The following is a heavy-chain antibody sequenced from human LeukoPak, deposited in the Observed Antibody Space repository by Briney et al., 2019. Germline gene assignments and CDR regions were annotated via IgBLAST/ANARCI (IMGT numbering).Heavy chain of an antibody. CDR2: IYYSGST. V-gene: IGHV4-59*01. D-gene: IGHD3-3*01. Sequence: SETLSLTCTVSGGSISSYYWSWIRQPPGKGLEWIGYIYYSGSTNYNPSLKSRVTISVDTSKNQFSLKLSSVTAADTAVYYCARVTRGTYYDFWSGYTLPWFDPWGQGTLVTVSS. CDR1: GGSISSYY. CDR3: ARVTRGTYYDFWSGYTLPWFDP. J-gene: IGHJ5*02.